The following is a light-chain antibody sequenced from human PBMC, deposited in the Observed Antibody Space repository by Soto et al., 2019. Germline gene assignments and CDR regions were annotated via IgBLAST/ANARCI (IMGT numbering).Light chain of an antibody. Sequence: EIVLTQSPATLSLSPGERATLSCRASQSVSSYLAWYQQKPGQAPRLLIYDASNRATGIPARFSGSGSGTDFTLTISSLEPEDFAVYYCQQRSNWGWTFGQGTKV. CDR2: DAS. CDR3: QQRSNWGWT. CDR1: QSVSSY. V-gene: IGKV3-11*01. J-gene: IGKJ1*01.